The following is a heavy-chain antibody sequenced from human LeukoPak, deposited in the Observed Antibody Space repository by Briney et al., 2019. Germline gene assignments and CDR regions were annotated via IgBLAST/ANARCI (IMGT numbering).Heavy chain of an antibody. CDR3: AKEDSSSTSEVGY. D-gene: IGHD2-2*01. CDR2: ISSSSSYI. J-gene: IGHJ4*02. Sequence: GGSLRLSCAASGFTFSSYSMNWVRQAPGKGLEWVSSISSSSSYIYYADSVKGRFTISRDNSKNTLYLQMNSLRAEDTAVYYCAKEDSSSTSEVGYWGQGTLVTVSS. V-gene: IGHV3-21*04. CDR1: GFTFSSYS.